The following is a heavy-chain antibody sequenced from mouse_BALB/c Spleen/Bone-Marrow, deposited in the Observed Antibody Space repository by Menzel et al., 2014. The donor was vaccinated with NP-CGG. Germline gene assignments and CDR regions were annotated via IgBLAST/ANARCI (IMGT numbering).Heavy chain of an antibody. CDR1: GFNIKDTY. Sequence: VHVKQSGAELVKPGASVKLSCTASGFNIKDTYMHWVKQRPEQGLEWIGRIDPANGNTKYDPKFQGKATITADTSSNPSYLQLSSVTAEDAAVYYCARWEYYAMDYWGQGTSVTVSS. J-gene: IGHJ4*01. V-gene: IGHV14-3*02. CDR3: ARWEYYAMDY. D-gene: IGHD4-1*01. CDR2: IDPANGNT.